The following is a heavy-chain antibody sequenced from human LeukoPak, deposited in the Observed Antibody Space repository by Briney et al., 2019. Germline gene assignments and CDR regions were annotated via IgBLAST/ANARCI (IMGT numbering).Heavy chain of an antibody. CDR2: ISGSGGST. CDR3: AKDRGYSGYDHFDY. V-gene: IGHV3-23*01. CDR1: GFTFSSYW. Sequence: PGGSLRLSCAASGFTFSSYWMHWVRQAPGKGLEWVSAISGSGGSTYYADSVKGRFTISRDNSKNTLYLQMNSLRAEDTAVYYCAKDRGYSGYDHFDYWGQGTLVTVSS. D-gene: IGHD5-12*01. J-gene: IGHJ4*02.